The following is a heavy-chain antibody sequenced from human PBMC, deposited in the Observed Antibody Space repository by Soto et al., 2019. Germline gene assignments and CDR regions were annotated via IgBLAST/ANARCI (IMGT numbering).Heavy chain of an antibody. Sequence: SVKVSCKASGGSFISYAIIWVRQAPGQGLEWMGGIIPIFGTANYAQKFQGRVTITADKSTSTAYMELSSLRSEDTAVYYCAREGGYGDYEGWFDPWGQGTLVTVSS. V-gene: IGHV1-69*06. D-gene: IGHD4-17*01. CDR3: AREGGYGDYEGWFDP. CDR2: IIPIFGTA. J-gene: IGHJ5*02. CDR1: GGSFISYA.